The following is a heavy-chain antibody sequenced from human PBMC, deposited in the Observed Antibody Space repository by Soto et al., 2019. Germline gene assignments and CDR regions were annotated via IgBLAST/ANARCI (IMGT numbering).Heavy chain of an antibody. J-gene: IGHJ3*02. Sequence: QVQLVQSGAEVKKPGASVKVSCKASGYTFTGYYMHWVRQAPGQGLEWMGWINPNSGGTNYAQKFQGRVTMTRDTSISTAYMELSRLRSADTAVYYCARDYTPLEGATFDAFDIWGQGTMVTVSS. D-gene: IGHD1-26*01. CDR1: GYTFTGYY. V-gene: IGHV1-2*02. CDR2: INPNSGGT. CDR3: ARDYTPLEGATFDAFDI.